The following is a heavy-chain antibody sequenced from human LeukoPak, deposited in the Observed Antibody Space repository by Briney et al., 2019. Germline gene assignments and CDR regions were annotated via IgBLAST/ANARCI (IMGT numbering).Heavy chain of an antibody. CDR2: INPNSGGT. CDR3: ATNYYDSSGYL. Sequence: ASVKVSCKASGYTFTGYYMNWVRQAPGQGLEWMGWINPNSGGTNYAQKSQGRVTMTRYTSISTAYMELSRLRSDDTAVYYCATNYYDSSGYLWGQGTLVTVSS. V-gene: IGHV1-2*02. CDR1: GYTFTGYY. D-gene: IGHD3-22*01. J-gene: IGHJ4*02.